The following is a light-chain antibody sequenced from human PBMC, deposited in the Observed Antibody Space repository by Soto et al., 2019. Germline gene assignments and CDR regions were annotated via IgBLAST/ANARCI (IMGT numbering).Light chain of an antibody. J-gene: IGKJ4*01. CDR2: DPS. CDR1: QDISNY. Sequence: DIQMPQSPSSLSASVGDRVTITCQASQDISNYLNWYQQKPGKAPKLLIYDPSKLETGVPSRFSGSGSVTDFAFTISSLQPEDIATYYCQQYDNPNRTVTFGGGTKVEIK. V-gene: IGKV1-33*01. CDR3: QQYDNPNRTVT.